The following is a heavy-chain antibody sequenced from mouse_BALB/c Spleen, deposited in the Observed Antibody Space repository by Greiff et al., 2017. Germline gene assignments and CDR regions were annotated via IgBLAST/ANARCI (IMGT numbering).Heavy chain of an antibody. CDR1: GFTFSSYA. V-gene: IGHV5-6-5*01. Sequence: EVNVVESGGGLVKPGGSLKLSCAASGFTFSSYAMSWVRQTPEKRLEWVASISSGGRTYYPDSVKGRFTISRDNARNILYLQMSSLRSEDTAMYYCARGRGGYDVWFAYWGQGTLVTVSA. CDR3: ARGRGGYDVWFAY. CDR2: ISSGGRT. D-gene: IGHD2-2*01. J-gene: IGHJ3*01.